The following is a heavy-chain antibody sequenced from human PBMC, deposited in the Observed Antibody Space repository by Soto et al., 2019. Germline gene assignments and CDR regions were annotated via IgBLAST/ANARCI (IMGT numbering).Heavy chain of an antibody. Sequence: PSETLSLTCAVSGGSISSGGYSWSWIRQPPGKGLEWIGYIYYSGSTNYNPSLKSRVTISVDTSKNQFSLKLSSVTAADTAVYYCARVIAVAGPGWFDPWGQGTLVTVSS. CDR2: IYYSGST. CDR3: ARVIAVAGPGWFDP. D-gene: IGHD6-19*01. J-gene: IGHJ5*02. CDR1: GGSISSGGYS. V-gene: IGHV4-61*08.